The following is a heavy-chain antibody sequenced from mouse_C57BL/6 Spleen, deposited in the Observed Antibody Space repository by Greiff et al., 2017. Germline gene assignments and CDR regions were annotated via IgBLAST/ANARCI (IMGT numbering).Heavy chain of an antibody. J-gene: IGHJ1*03. Sequence: QVQLQQSGAELVKPGASVKLSCKASGYTFTSYWMHWVKQRPGQGLEWIGMIHPNSGSTNYNEKFKSKATLTVAKSSSTAYMQLSSLTSEDSAVYDCARSYYDAPWDFDVWGTGTTVTVSS. D-gene: IGHD2-4*01. CDR2: IHPNSGST. V-gene: IGHV1-64*01. CDR1: GYTFTSYW. CDR3: ARSYYDAPWDFDV.